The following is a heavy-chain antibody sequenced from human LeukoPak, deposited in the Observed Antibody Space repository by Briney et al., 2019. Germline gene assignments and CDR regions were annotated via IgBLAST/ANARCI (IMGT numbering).Heavy chain of an antibody. D-gene: IGHD3-10*01. V-gene: IGHV1-69*04. CDR1: GGTFSSYA. Sequence: ASVKVSCKASGGTFSSYAISWVRQAPGQGLEWMGRIIPILGIANYAQKFQGRVTITADKSTSTPYMELSSLRSEDTAVYYCARGHPEGVGAFDIWGQGTMVTVSS. CDR3: ARGHPEGVGAFDI. J-gene: IGHJ3*02. CDR2: IIPILGIA.